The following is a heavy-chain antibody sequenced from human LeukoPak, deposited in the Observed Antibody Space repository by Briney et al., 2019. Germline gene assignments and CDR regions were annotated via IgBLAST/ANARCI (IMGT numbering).Heavy chain of an antibody. Sequence: GGSLRLSCEVSGFSVDGNYMTRVRQVPGRGLEWVALIFSGDSTDYPDSVKGRFTISRDKSKNTLHLQMDSLRPEDTAMYYCALTYYFDRRGYSYFDYWGQGALVTVSS. CDR3: ALTYYFDRRGYSYFDY. J-gene: IGHJ4*02. V-gene: IGHV3-53*01. CDR1: GFSVDGNY. CDR2: IFSGDST. D-gene: IGHD3-22*01.